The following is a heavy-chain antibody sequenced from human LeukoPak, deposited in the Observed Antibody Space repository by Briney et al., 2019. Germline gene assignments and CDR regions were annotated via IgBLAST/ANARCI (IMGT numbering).Heavy chain of an antibody. Sequence: GGSLRLSCAASGFTVSSNYMSWVRQAPGKGLEWISFISSSGSTKYYADSVKGRFTIARDTTQNSLFLQMNSLRAEDTALYYCARERTPKHYYGSGTYDRYFDHWGQGTLVTVSS. V-gene: IGHV3-11*04. CDR2: ISSSGSTK. CDR3: ARERTPKHYYGSGTYDRYFDH. J-gene: IGHJ4*02. D-gene: IGHD3-10*01. CDR1: GFTVSSNY.